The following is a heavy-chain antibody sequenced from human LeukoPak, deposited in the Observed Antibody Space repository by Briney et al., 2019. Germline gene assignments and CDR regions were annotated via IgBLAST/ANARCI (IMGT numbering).Heavy chain of an antibody. V-gene: IGHV3-64*01. CDR2: ISSNGGST. CDR1: GFPFKKYA. J-gene: IGHJ4*02. D-gene: IGHD6-13*01. Sequence: GGALGLSWGGSGFPFKKYAMQWGRQGPGEGLEYVSAISSNGGSTYYASSVKGRFTISRDNSKNTLYLQMNSLRAEDTAVYYCARVGGRSSWAHFDYWGQGTLVTVSS. CDR3: ARVGGRSSWAHFDY.